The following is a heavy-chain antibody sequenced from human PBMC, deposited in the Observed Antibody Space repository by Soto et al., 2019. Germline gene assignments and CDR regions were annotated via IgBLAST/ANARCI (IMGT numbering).Heavy chain of an antibody. D-gene: IGHD2-2*01. J-gene: IGHJ4*02. CDR1: GGSISTNNW. V-gene: IGHV4-4*02. CDR3: ARAKLCNSLSCPHSFDT. CDR2: VYHSGST. Sequence: QVHLQESGPGLVNASGTLSLTCGVSGGSISTNNWWSWVGQTPGQGLEWIAEVYHSGSTNYNPSLKRRLTISVDKSKNLFSLRLTSVTAADPAVYYRARAKLCNSLSCPHSFDTWGQGTLVSVSS.